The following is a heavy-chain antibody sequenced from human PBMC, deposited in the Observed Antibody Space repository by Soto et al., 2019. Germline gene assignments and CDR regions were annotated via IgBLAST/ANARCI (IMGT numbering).Heavy chain of an antibody. CDR2: IIPIFGTA. V-gene: IGHV1-69*13. J-gene: IGHJ5*02. CDR3: AREFPGYYDSSGYNDNWFDP. Sequence: SVKVSCKASGGTFSSYAISWVRQAPGQGLEWMGGIIPIFGTANYAQKFQGRVTITADESTSTAYMELSSLRSEDTAVYYCAREFPGYYDSSGYNDNWFDPWGQGTLVTVSS. CDR1: GGTFSSYA. D-gene: IGHD3-22*01.